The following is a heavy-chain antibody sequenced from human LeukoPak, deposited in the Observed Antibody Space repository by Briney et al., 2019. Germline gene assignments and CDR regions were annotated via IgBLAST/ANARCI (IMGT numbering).Heavy chain of an antibody. Sequence: GASVKVSCKASGYTFTGYYMHWVRQAPGQGLEWMGWINPNSGGTNYGQKLQGRVTMTRDTSISTAYMELSRLRSDDTAVYYCARALRGYDLDFDYWGQGTLVTVSS. V-gene: IGHV1-2*02. CDR1: GYTFTGYY. CDR3: ARALRGYDLDFDY. CDR2: INPNSGGT. J-gene: IGHJ4*02. D-gene: IGHD5-12*01.